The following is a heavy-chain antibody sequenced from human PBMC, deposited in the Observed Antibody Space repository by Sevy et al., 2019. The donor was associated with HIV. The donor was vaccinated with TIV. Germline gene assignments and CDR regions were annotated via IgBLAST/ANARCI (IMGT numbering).Heavy chain of an antibody. CDR3: AKDASSSWTGGTFQH. J-gene: IGHJ1*01. D-gene: IGHD6-13*01. Sequence: GGSLRLSCAASGFIFSGYVMSWVRQAPGKGLEWVSGISASGGSTYYADSVKGRFTVSRDNSKNTLYLEMKSLRAEDTAVYYCAKDASSSWTGGTFQHWGQGTLVTVSS. CDR1: GFIFSGYV. CDR2: ISASGGST. V-gene: IGHV3-23*01.